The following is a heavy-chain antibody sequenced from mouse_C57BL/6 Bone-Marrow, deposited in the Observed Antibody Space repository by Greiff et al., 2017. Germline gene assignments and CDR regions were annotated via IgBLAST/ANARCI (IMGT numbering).Heavy chain of an antibody. CDR1: GYSFTGYY. CDR3: ARKDYGSSPLFDV. D-gene: IGHD1-1*01. V-gene: IGHV1-42*01. CDR2: INPSTGGT. J-gene: IGHJ1*03. Sequence: EVQLQQSGPELVKPGASVKISCKASGYSFTGYYMNWVKQSPEKSLEWIGEINPSTGGTTYNQKFKAKATLTVDKSSSTAYMQLKSLTSEDSAVYYCARKDYGSSPLFDVWGTGTTVTVSS.